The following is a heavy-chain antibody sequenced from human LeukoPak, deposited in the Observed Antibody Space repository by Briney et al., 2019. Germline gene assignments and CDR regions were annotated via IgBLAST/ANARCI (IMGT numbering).Heavy chain of an antibody. Sequence: GGSMRLSCAVSGITLSNYGMSWVRRAPGKGLEWVAGISDTGGSTNYADSVKGRFTISRDNPKNTLYLQMNSLRAEDTAVYFCAKRGVVIRVILVGFHKQAYYFDSWGQGALVTVSS. CDR3: AKRGVVIRVILVGFHKQAYYFDS. CDR2: ISDTGGST. J-gene: IGHJ4*02. D-gene: IGHD3-22*01. V-gene: IGHV3-23*01. CDR1: GITLSNYG.